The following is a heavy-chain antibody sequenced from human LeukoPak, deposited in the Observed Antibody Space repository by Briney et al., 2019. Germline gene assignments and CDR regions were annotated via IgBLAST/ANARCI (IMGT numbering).Heavy chain of an antibody. D-gene: IGHD2-15*01. CDR1: GGSISSSSYY. J-gene: IGHJ4*02. V-gene: IGHV4-39*01. Sequence: PSESLSLTCTVSGGSISSSSYYWGWIRQPPGKGLEWIGSIYYSGSTYYNPSLKSRVTISVDTSQNQFSLKLSSVTAADTAVYYCARLVVVVAAAIDYWGQGTLVTVSS. CDR2: IYYSGST. CDR3: ARLVVVVAAAIDY.